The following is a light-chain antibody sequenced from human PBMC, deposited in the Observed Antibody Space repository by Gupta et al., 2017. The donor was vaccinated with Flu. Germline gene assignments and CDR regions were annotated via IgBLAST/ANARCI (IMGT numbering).Light chain of an antibody. CDR3: SSYTSSSTLYV. Sequence: QSALTQPASGSGSPGQSITISCTGPSSDVGGYNYVSWYQQHPGKAPKLMIYEVSNRPSGVSNRFSGSKSGNTASLTISGLQAEDEADYYCSSYTSSSTLYVFGTGTKVTVL. CDR2: EVS. V-gene: IGLV2-14*01. CDR1: SSDVGGYNY. J-gene: IGLJ1*01.